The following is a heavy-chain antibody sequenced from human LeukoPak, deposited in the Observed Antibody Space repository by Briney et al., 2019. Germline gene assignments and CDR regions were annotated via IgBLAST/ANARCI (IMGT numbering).Heavy chain of an antibody. D-gene: IGHD2-2*01. CDR2: INHSGST. Sequence: PSETLSLTCAVYGGSFSGYYWSWIRQPPGKGLEWIGEINHSGSTNYNPSIKSRVTISVDTSKNQFSLKLSSVTAADTAVYYCARSTVVPASDAFDIWGQGTMVTVSS. V-gene: IGHV4-34*01. CDR3: ARSTVVPASDAFDI. CDR1: GGSFSGYY. J-gene: IGHJ3*02.